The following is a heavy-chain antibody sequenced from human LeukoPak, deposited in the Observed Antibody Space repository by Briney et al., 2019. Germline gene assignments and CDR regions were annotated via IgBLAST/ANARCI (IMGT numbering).Heavy chain of an antibody. D-gene: IGHD5-24*01. V-gene: IGHV1-2*07. J-gene: IGHJ4*02. CDR2: INPDNGGT. Sequence: GASVKVSCKASGYTFTGYYMHWVRQAPGLGLGWLGWINPDNGGTNYAHKFQGRVTMARDTSLSTAYMELSRLRSDDTAVYFCATLRDGYNYYFDYWGQGTLVTVSS. CDR3: ATLRDGYNYYFDY. CDR1: GYTFTGYY.